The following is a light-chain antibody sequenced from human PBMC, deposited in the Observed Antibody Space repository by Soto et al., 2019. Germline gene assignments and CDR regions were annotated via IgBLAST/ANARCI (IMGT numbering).Light chain of an antibody. CDR3: SSYTSSSHV. V-gene: IGLV2-14*01. J-gene: IGLJ1*01. CDR2: EVS. Sequence: QSVLTQPASVSGSPGQSITISCTGTSSEVGGYNYVSWYQQHPGKAPKLMIYEVSNRPSGVSNRFSGSKSGNTASLTISGLQAEDEADYYCSSYTSSSHVFGTGTNLTVL. CDR1: SSEVGGYNY.